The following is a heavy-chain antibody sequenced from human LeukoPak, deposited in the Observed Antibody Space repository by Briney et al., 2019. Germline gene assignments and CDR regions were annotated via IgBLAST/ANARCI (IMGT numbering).Heavy chain of an antibody. J-gene: IGHJ3*02. D-gene: IGHD4-17*01. CDR1: GGSVSSGSYY. CDR3: ARDSSTENDAFDI. CDR2: IYYSGST. Sequence: SETLSLTCTVSGGSVSSGSYYWSWIRQPPGKGLEWIGYIYYSGSTNYNPSLKSRVTISVDTSKNQFSLKLSSVTAADTAVYYCARDSSTENDAFDIWGQGTMVTVSS. V-gene: IGHV4-61*01.